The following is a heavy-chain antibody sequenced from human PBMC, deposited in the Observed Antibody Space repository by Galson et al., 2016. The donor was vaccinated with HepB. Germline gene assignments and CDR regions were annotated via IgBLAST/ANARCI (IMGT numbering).Heavy chain of an antibody. V-gene: IGHV3-48*02. CDR1: GFTFGDFG. CDR3: ARDADGYYHFDY. D-gene: IGHD3-22*01. CDR2: INSGAGVI. Sequence: SLRLSCAVSGFTFGDFGMNWVRQAPGKGLEWVSHINSGAGVISYADSVKGRFTISRDNAENSLYLQMNGLTEEDTAYYYCARDADGYYHFDYWGQGALVTVSS. J-gene: IGHJ4*02.